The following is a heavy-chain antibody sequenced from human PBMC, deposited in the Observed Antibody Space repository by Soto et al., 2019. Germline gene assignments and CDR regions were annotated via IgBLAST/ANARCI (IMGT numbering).Heavy chain of an antibody. D-gene: IGHD3-22*01. CDR3: ARDSYDSSGYYYVQFDY. J-gene: IGHJ4*02. V-gene: IGHV6-1*01. CDR1: GDSVSSNSAA. Sequence: SQTLSLTCAISGDSVSSNSAAWNWIRQSPSRGLEWLGRTYYRSKWYNDYAVSVKSRITINPDTSKNQFSLQLNSVTPEDTAVCYCARDSYDSSGYYYVQFDYWGQGTRVTVSS. CDR2: TYYRSKWYN.